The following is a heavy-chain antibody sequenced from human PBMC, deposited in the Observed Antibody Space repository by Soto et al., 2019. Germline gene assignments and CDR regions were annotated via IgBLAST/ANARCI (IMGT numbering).Heavy chain of an antibody. Sequence: GSLRLSCAASGFTFSSYAMSWVRQAPGKGLEWVSAISGSGGSTYYADSVKGRFTISRDNSKNTLYLQMNSLRAEDTAVYYCAKDRCSGGSCTGERYFDYWGQGTLVTVSS. CDR3: AKDRCSGGSCTGERYFDY. D-gene: IGHD2-15*01. J-gene: IGHJ4*02. V-gene: IGHV3-23*01. CDR1: GFTFSSYA. CDR2: ISGSGGST.